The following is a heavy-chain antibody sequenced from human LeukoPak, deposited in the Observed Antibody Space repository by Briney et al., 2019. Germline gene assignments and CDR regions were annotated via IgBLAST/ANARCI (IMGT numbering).Heavy chain of an antibody. J-gene: IGHJ5*02. Sequence: PSETLSLTCTVSGGSMSSYYWSWIRQPPGKGLEWIGYIYYSGSTNYNPSLKGRVTISIDTSKNQFSLRLTSVTAADTAVYYCASLSNWFDPWGQGTLVTVSS. D-gene: IGHD3-16*02. V-gene: IGHV4-59*08. CDR1: GGSMSSYY. CDR3: ASLSNWFDP. CDR2: IYYSGST.